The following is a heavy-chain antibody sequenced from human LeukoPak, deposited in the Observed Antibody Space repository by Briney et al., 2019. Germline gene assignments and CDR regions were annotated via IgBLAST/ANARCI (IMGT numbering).Heavy chain of an antibody. D-gene: IGHD6-19*01. J-gene: IGHJ4*02. CDR3: ARGSVAGTGYFDY. CDR2: INSDGSST. CDR1: GFTSSSYW. V-gene: IGHV3-74*01. Sequence: GGSLRLSCAASGFTSSSYWTHWVRQAPGKGLVWVSRINSDGSSTSYADSVKGRFTISRDNAKNTLYLQMNSLRAEDTAVYYCARGSVAGTGYFDYWGQGTLVTVSS.